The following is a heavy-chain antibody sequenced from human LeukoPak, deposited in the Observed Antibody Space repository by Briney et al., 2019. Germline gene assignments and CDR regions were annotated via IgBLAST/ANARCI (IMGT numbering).Heavy chain of an antibody. V-gene: IGHV3-23*01. J-gene: IGHJ4*02. CDR2: ISGSGGST. Sequence: GGSLRLSCAASGFTFSSSAMNWVRQALGKGLEWVPAISGSGGSTYYADSVKGRFTISRDNSKNTLYLQMSSLETEDTAVYYCTTQLTIVRGTRKHFDYWGQGTLVTVSS. CDR1: GFTFSSSA. CDR3: TTQLTIVRGTRKHFDY. D-gene: IGHD3-10*01.